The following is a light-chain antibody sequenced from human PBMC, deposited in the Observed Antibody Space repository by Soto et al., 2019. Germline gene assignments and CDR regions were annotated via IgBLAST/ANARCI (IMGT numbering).Light chain of an antibody. Sequence: DIVYTQSPGTLSLSPGERATLSCRASQSVIANYFAWYQQKPGQTPKLLIFGATSRAAGIPDRFSGSESGTDYSLTIARLEPEDFAVYYCQQYAGSPTFGQGTKVDIK. CDR2: GAT. J-gene: IGKJ1*01. CDR3: QQYAGSPT. V-gene: IGKV3-20*01. CDR1: QSVIANY.